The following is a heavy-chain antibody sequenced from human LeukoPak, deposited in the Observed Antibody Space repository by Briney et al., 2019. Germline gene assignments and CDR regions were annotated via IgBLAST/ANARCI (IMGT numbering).Heavy chain of an antibody. CDR1: GYTFTSYG. D-gene: IGHD3-9*01. CDR2: ISAYNGNT. CDR3: ARGSPLWFRDAFDI. V-gene: IGHV1-18*01. J-gene: IGHJ3*02. Sequence: ASVKVSCKASGYTFTSYGISWVRQAPGQGLEWMGWISAYNGNTNYAQKLQGRVTMTTDTSTSTAYMELRSLRSDDTAVYCCARGSPLWFRDAFDIWGQGTMVTVSS.